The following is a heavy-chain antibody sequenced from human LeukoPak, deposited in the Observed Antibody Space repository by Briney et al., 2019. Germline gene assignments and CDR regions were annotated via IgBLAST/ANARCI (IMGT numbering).Heavy chain of an antibody. CDR2: ISSSSSYI. CDR1: GFTFSSYS. V-gene: IGHV3-21*01. Sequence: PGGSLRLSCAASGFTFSSYSMNSVRQAPGKGLEWVSSISSSSSYIYYADSVKGRFTISRDNAKNSLYLQMNSLRAEDTAVYYCARLPSYGSGRDYWGQGTLVTVSS. D-gene: IGHD5-18*01. J-gene: IGHJ4*02. CDR3: ARLPSYGSGRDY.